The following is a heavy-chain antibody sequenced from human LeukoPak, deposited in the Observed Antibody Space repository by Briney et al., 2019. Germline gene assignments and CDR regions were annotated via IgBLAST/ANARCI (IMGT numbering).Heavy chain of an antibody. D-gene: IGHD5-18*01. CDR2: AYNTGST. CDR1: GGSISYYF. J-gene: IGHJ6*02. Sequence: SETLSLTCTVSGGSISYYFWTWIRQSPGKGLEWIGYAYNTGSTNYNPSLKSRVTISLDTSKNQFSLRLRSVTAADTAVYYCARGGDRYGYNYHGMDVWGQGTTVTVSS. V-gene: IGHV4-59*01. CDR3: ARGGDRYGYNYHGMDV.